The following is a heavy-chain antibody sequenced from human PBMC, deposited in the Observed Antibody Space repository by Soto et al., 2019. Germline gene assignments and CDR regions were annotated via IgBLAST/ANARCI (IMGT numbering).Heavy chain of an antibody. D-gene: IGHD6-19*01. CDR1: GGSISSSSYY. J-gene: IGHJ4*02. CDR2: IYYSGST. CDR3: ASAIPRIAVAGTLFDY. V-gene: IGHV4-39*01. Sequence: SETLSLTCTVSGGSISSSSYYWGWIRQPPGKGLDWIGSIYYSGSTYYNPSLKSRVTISVDTSKNQFSLKLSSVTAADTAVYYCASAIPRIAVAGTLFDYWGQGTLVTVSS.